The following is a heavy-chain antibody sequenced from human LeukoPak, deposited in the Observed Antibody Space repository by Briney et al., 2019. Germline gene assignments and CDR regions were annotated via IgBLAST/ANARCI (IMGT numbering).Heavy chain of an antibody. J-gene: IGHJ4*02. CDR1: GGSISSYC. CDR3: ARSTWIQLWLLDY. D-gene: IGHD5-18*01. V-gene: IGHV4-4*07. Sequence: SATLSLTCTVSGGSISSYCWSWIRQPAGKGLEWIGRIYTSGSTNYNPSLKSRVTISVDTSKNQFSLKLSSVTAADTAVYYCARSTWIQLWLLDYWGQGTLVTVSS. CDR2: IYTSGST.